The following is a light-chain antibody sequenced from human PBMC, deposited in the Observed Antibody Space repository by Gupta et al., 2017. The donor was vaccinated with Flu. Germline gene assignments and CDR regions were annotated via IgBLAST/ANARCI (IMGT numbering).Light chain of an antibody. CDR3: CSYAGSYTFT. J-gene: IGLJ2*01. CDR1: SSDVGGYNY. V-gene: IGLV2-11*01. CDR2: GVS. Sequence: QSALTQPRSVSGSPGQSVTISCTGTSSDVGGYNYVSWYQQLPGKAPKLMIYGVSKRPSGVPDRFSGSKSGNTASLTISGLQGEDEADYYCCSYAGSYTFTFGGGTKLTVL.